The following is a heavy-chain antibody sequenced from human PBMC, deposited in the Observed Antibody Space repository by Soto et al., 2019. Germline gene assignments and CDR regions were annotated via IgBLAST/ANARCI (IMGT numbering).Heavy chain of an antibody. Sequence: PGGSXRLACSASILTSFYHAIDLFRQAPGKGLEWVSTISSNGENTHYADSVKGRFIISSDNSSNTVALQMNSLRVEDTAVYYCVYWVSAHFESWGQGTLVNV. D-gene: IGHD6-13*01. CDR1: ILTSFYHA. CDR2: ISSNGENT. V-gene: IGHV3-23*01. J-gene: IGHJ4*01. CDR3: VYWVSAHFES.